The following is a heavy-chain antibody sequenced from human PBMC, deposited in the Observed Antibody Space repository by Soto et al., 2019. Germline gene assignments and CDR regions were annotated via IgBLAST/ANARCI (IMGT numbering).Heavy chain of an antibody. V-gene: IGHV3-7*01. D-gene: IGHD4-17*01. CDR1: GFTFSGHR. J-gene: IGHJ4*02. Sequence: GGFLRLSCAASGFTFSGHRMTWVRQAPGKGLEWVANIDRDGSGKYYVDSVRGRFTISRDNAENSLYLQMSSLRAEDTAVYYCARITVAQKEYLDYWGQGARVTVSS. CDR2: IDRDGSGK. CDR3: ARITVAQKEYLDY.